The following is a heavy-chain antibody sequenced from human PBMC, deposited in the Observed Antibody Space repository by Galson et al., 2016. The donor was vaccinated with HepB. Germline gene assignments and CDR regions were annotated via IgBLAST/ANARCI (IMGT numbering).Heavy chain of an antibody. CDR2: INPNSGDT. D-gene: IGHD5-18*01. CDR3: ASAVDTSDASDI. Sequence: SVKVSCKASGYIFTAYYIHWVRQAPGQGLEWMGWINPNSGDTTYAQKFQGRVTMTRDTSVSTAYMEVSRQRPDDTARYSCASAVDTSDASDIWGQGTMVTVSS. J-gene: IGHJ3*02. V-gene: IGHV1-2*02. CDR1: GYIFTAYY.